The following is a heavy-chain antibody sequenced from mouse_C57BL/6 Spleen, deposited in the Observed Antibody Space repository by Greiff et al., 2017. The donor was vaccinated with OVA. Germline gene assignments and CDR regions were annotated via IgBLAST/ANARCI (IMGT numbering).Heavy chain of an antibody. Sequence: EVQLQESGEGLVKPGGSLKLSCAASGFTFSSYAMSWVRQTPEKRLEWVAYISSGGDYIYYADTVKGRFTISRDNARNTLYLQMSSLKSEDTAMYYCTRVSLTTVVAKGYFDVWGTGTTVTVSS. V-gene: IGHV5-9-1*02. D-gene: IGHD1-1*01. CDR2: ISSGGDYI. CDR3: TRVSLTTVVAKGYFDV. J-gene: IGHJ1*03. CDR1: GFTFSSYA.